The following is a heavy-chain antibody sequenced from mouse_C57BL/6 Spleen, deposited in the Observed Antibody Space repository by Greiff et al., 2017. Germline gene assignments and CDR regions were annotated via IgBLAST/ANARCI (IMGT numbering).Heavy chain of an antibody. J-gene: IGHJ3*01. V-gene: IGHV5-6*01. CDR3: ARQRDYSNYVTWFAY. D-gene: IGHD2-5*01. CDR2: ISSGGSYT. Sequence: EVQLVESGGDLVKPGGSLKLSCAASGFTFSSYGMSWVRQTPDKRLEWVATISSGGSYTYYPDSVKGRFTISRDNAKNTLYLQMSSLKSEDTAMYYCARQRDYSNYVTWFAYWGQGTLVTVSA. CDR1: GFTFSSYG.